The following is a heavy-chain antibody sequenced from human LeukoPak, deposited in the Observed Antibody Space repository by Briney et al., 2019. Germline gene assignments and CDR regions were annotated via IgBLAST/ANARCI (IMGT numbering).Heavy chain of an antibody. J-gene: IGHJ6*02. CDR2: INHNGNVN. CDR3: ARGGGLDV. CDR1: GFTFSSYA. Sequence: GGSLRLSCAASGFTFSSYAMNWARQAPGKGLEWVASINHNGNVNYYVDSVKGRFTISRDNAKNSLYLQMSNLRAEDTAVYFCARGGGLDVWGQGAAVTVSS. V-gene: IGHV3-7*03. D-gene: IGHD3-16*01.